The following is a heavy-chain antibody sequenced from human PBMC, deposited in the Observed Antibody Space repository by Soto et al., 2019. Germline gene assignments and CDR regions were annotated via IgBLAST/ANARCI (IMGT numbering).Heavy chain of an antibody. D-gene: IGHD3-9*01. CDR3: ARGYDILTGYPGYYYYGMDV. J-gene: IGHJ6*02. CDR2: ISGSGAII. Sequence: GGSLRLSCAASGFSFDTYDMNWVRQAPGKGLEWVSYISGSGAIIYDADSVRGRFTVSRDNAKKSLFLQMNSLRVEDTAVYYCARGYDILTGYPGYYYYGMDVWGQGTTVTVSS. V-gene: IGHV3-48*01. CDR1: GFSFDTYD.